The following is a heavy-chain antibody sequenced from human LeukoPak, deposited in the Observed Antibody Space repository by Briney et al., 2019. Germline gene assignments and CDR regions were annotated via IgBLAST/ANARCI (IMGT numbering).Heavy chain of an antibody. CDR1: GFTFSSYA. V-gene: IGHV3-33*08. Sequence: GGSLRLSCAASGFTFSSYAMSWVRQAPGKGLEWVAVFWHDGINKYYPDSVKGRFTISRDTSRNMVYLEMHDLRAEDTAVYYCARDLGIYPSIFGVGLDSWGQGSLVTVSS. CDR3: ARDLGIYPSIFGVGLDS. J-gene: IGHJ4*02. D-gene: IGHD3-3*01. CDR2: FWHDGINK.